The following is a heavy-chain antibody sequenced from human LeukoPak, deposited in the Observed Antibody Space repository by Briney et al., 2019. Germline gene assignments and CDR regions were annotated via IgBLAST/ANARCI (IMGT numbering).Heavy chain of an antibody. V-gene: IGHV4-59*01. CDR1: GVSINGNY. J-gene: IGHJ5*02. CDR3: ARVFRGVVTSNWFDP. CDR2: VSDTGDT. Sequence: SGTLSLTCTVSGVSINGNYWTWIRQLPGKGLEWIGFVSDTGDTDYNPSLKSRLTISADTSKSQLSLSLSSVTAADTALYYCARVFRGVVTSNWFDPWGQGTLVTVSS. D-gene: IGHD3-3*01.